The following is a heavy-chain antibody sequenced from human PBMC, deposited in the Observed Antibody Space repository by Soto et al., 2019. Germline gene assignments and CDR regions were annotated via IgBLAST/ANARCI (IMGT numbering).Heavy chain of an antibody. CDR1: GDSISRGGYY. Sequence: QVQLQESGPGLVKPSQTLSLTCTVSGDSISRGGYYWNWLRQHPRKGLEWIGYIYHSGSTIYNPSLKMRVTRSVDTSKNRLSLELSNVTAADTAVYYCARDGAGAYGLGWFDPWGQGILVTVSS. D-gene: IGHD2-21*01. CDR3: ARDGAGAYGLGWFDP. J-gene: IGHJ5*02. CDR2: IYHSGST. V-gene: IGHV4-31*03.